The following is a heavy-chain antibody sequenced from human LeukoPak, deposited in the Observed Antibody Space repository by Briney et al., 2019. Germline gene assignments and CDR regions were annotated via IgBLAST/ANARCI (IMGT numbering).Heavy chain of an antibody. D-gene: IGHD2/OR15-2a*01. J-gene: IGHJ4*02. Sequence: GGSLRLSCAASGFTFTSYGMSWVRQAPGKGLEWVSGISGSGGSTYYADSVKGRFTISRDNSKNTLYLQMNSLRDEDTAVYYCARDWFHAIDYWGQGTLVTVSS. V-gene: IGHV3-23*01. CDR2: ISGSGGST. CDR1: GFTFTSYG. CDR3: ARDWFHAIDY.